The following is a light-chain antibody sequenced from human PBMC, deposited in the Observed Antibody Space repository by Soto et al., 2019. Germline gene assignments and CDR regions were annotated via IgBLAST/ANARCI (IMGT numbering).Light chain of an antibody. J-gene: IGLJ1*01. CDR3: CSYAGSYSSG. CDR2: DVS. CDR1: SSDVGGYNY. V-gene: IGLV2-11*01. Sequence: QSALTQPRSVSGSPGQSVTISCTGTSSDVGGYNYVSWYQEQPGKAPKLMIYDVSKRPSGVPDRFSGSKSGNTASLTISGLQAEDEADYYCCSYAGSYSSGFGTGTKLTVL.